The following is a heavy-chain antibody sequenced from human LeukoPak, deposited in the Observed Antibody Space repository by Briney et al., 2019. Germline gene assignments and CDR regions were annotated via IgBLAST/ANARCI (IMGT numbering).Heavy chain of an antibody. Sequence: ASVKVSCKASGYTFTSYYMHWVRQAPGQGLEWMGRIIPILGIANYAQKFQGRVTITADKSTSTAYMELSSLRSEDTAVYYCARLATVTSWFDPWGQGTLVTVS. CDR1: GYTFTSYY. CDR3: ARLATVTSWFDP. J-gene: IGHJ5*02. V-gene: IGHV1-69*02. D-gene: IGHD4-11*01. CDR2: IIPILGIA.